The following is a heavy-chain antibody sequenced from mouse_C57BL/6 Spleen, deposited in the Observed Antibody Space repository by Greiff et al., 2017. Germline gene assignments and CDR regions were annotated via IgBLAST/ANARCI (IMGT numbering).Heavy chain of an antibody. D-gene: IGHD3-2*02. Sequence: KPGPGLEWIGENLPGSGSTNYNEKFKGKATFTADTSSNTAYMQLSSLTTEDSAIYYCARRRTAQATDYWGQGTTLTVSS. CDR2: NLPGSGST. J-gene: IGHJ2*01. V-gene: IGHV1-9*01. CDR3: ARRRTAQATDY.